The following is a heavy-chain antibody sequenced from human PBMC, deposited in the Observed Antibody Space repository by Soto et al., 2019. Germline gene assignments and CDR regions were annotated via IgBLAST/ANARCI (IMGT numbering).Heavy chain of an antibody. CDR1: GFTFSDYY. V-gene: IGHV3-11*01. J-gene: IGHJ4*02. D-gene: IGHD6-13*01. CDR2: ISSSGSTI. Sequence: QVQLVESGGGLVKPGGSLRLSCAASGFTFSDYYMSWIRQAPGKGLXXXSYISSSGSTIYYADSVKGRFTISRDNAKNSLYLQMNSLRAEDTAVYYCAATFVAAGVRHFDYWGQGTLVTVSS. CDR3: AATFVAAGVRHFDY.